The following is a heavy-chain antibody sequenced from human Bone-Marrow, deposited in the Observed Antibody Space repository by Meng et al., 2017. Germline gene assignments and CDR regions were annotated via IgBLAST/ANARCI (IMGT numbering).Heavy chain of an antibody. CDR2: ITGTGDNT. CDR3: AKDTIPIPKSFFDY. V-gene: IGHV3-23*01. CDR1: GFTFSTYA. D-gene: IGHD2-21*01. J-gene: IGHJ4*02. Sequence: GESLKISCAASGFTFSTYAMSWVRQAPGKGLEWVSSITGTGDNTYYADSVKGRFTISRDNSKNTLYLHMNSLRAGDTAVYYCAKDTIPIPKSFFDYWDQGTLVTVSS.